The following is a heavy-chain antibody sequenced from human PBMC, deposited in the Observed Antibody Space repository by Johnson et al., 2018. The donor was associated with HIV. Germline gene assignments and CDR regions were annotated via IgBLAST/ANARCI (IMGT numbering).Heavy chain of an antibody. J-gene: IGHJ3*02. Sequence: QVQLVESGGGVVQPGRSLRLSCAASGFTFSSYTMHWVRQAPGKGLEWVAVISYDGSNKYYGDSVKGRFTISRDNSKNTLYLQMMSLRTEDTAVYFCAKVPSAVWFGEVIWGQGTMVTVSS. D-gene: IGHD3-10*01. V-gene: IGHV3-30*04. CDR2: ISYDGSNK. CDR3: AKVPSAVWFGEVI. CDR1: GFTFSSYT.